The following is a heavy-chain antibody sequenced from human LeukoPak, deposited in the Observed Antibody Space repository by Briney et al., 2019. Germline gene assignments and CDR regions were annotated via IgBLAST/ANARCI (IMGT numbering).Heavy chain of an antibody. D-gene: IGHD3-3*01. J-gene: IGHJ6*04. CDR1: GYTFTSYG. Sequence: ASVKVSCKASGYTFTSYGISWVRQAPGQGLEWMGWINPNSGGTNYAQKFQGRVTMTRDTSISTAYMELSRLRSDDTAVYYCARYDFWSGYSDVWGKGTTVTVSS. V-gene: IGHV1-2*02. CDR3: ARYDFWSGYSDV. CDR2: INPNSGGT.